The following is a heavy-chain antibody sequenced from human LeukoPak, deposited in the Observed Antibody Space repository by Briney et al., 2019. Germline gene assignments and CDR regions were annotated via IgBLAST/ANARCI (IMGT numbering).Heavy chain of an antibody. D-gene: IGHD3-3*01. V-gene: IGHV1-18*01. CDR2: ISAYNGNT. Sequence: GASVKVSCKASGYTFTSYGISWVRQAPGQGLEWMGWISAYNGNTNYAQKLQGRVTMTTDTSTSTAYMELRSLRSDDTAVYYCARNDFWSGYYQDYYYMDVWGKGTTVTVSS. J-gene: IGHJ6*03. CDR1: GYTFTSYG. CDR3: ARNDFWSGYYQDYYYMDV.